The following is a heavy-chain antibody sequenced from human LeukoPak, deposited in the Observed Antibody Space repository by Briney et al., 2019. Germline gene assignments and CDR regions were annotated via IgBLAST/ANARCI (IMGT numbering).Heavy chain of an antibody. V-gene: IGHV3-23*01. CDR1: GFTFSNYA. CDR2: ISGSGGST. Sequence: GGSRRLSCAASGFTFSNYALTWVRQAPGKGLEWVSGISGSGGSTYYADSVKGRFTISRDNSKNTLYLQMNSLRAEDTAVYYCAKGNAMIVVVKSRWYFDLWGRGTLVTVSS. D-gene: IGHD3-22*01. J-gene: IGHJ2*01. CDR3: AKGNAMIVVVKSRWYFDL.